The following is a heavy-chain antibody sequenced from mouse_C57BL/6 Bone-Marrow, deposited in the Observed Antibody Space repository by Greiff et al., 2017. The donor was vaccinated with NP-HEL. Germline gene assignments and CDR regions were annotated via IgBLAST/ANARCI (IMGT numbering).Heavy chain of an antibody. CDR2: ISSGSSTI. J-gene: IGHJ3*01. Sequence: EVQLVESGGGLVKPGGSLKLSCAASGFTFSDYGMHWVRQAPEKGLEWVAYISSGSSTIYYADTVKGRFTISRDNAKNTLFLQMTSLRSEDTAMYYCASPYYSNSFAYWGQGTLVTVSA. CDR1: GFTFSDYG. CDR3: ASPYYSNSFAY. D-gene: IGHD2-5*01. V-gene: IGHV5-17*01.